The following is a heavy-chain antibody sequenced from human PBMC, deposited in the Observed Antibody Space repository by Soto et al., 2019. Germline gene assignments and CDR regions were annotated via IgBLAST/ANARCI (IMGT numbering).Heavy chain of an antibody. CDR2: IYPGDSDT. J-gene: IGHJ4*02. Sequence: GDSLKIACKGSGYGFTSYGSGCVRHMPGKGLEWMGIIYPGDSDTRYGPSFQGQVTISADKSISTAYLQWSSLKASDTAMYYCARPYSGSFYFDYWGQGTMVTVSS. CDR1: GYGFTSYG. CDR3: ARPYSGSFYFDY. V-gene: IGHV5-51*01. D-gene: IGHD1-26*01.